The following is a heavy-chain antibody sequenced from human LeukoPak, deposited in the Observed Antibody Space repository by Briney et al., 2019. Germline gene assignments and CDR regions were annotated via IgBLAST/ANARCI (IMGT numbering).Heavy chain of an antibody. CDR3: ARQRTSMVVTARNWFDP. V-gene: IGHV4-4*07. J-gene: IGHJ5*02. D-gene: IGHD2-21*02. CDR1: GGSISSYY. CDR2: IYTSGST. Sequence: SETLSLTCTVSGGSISSYYWSWIRQPAGKGLEWIGRIYTSGSTNYNPSLKSRVTMSVDTSKNQFSLKLSSVPAADTAVYYCARQRTSMVVTARNWFDPWGQGTLVTVSS.